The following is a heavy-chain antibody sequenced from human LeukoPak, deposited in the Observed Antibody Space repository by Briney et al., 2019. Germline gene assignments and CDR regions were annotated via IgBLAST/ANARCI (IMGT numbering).Heavy chain of an antibody. J-gene: IGHJ5*02. D-gene: IGHD2/OR15-2a*01. CDR3: ARLTKFLTTYYPTP. CDR1: GGSITGYY. Sequence: LETLSLTCTVSGGSITGYYWSWIRQPPGKGLEWVGYIFSSGSTNYNPSLKSRVTISLDTSKSQFSLKLISVTASDTAVYYCARLTKFLTTYYPTPWGQGTLVTVSS. V-gene: IGHV4-59*08. CDR2: IFSSGST.